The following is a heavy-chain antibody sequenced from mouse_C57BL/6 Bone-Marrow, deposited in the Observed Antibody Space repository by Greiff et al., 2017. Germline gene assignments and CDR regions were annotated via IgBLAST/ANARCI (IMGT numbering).Heavy chain of an antibody. Sequence: VQLQESGPGLVKPSQSLSLTCSVTGYSITSGYYWNWIRQFPGNKLEWMGYISYDGSNNYNPSLKNRISITRDPSKNQFFLKLNSVTTEDTATYYCARDSNGVDYWGQGTTLTVSS. V-gene: IGHV3-6*01. CDR2: ISYDGSN. CDR3: ARDSNGVDY. D-gene: IGHD2-5*01. CDR1: GYSITSGYY. J-gene: IGHJ2*01.